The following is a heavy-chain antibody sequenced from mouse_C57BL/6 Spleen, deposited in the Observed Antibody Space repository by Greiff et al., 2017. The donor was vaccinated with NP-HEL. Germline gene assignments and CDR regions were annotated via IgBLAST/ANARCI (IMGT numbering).Heavy chain of an antibody. V-gene: IGHV1-69*01. J-gene: IGHJ2*01. Sequence: VKLMESGAELVMPGASVKLSCKASGYTFTSYWMHWVKQRPGQGLEWIGEIDPSDSYTNYNQKFKGKSTLTVDKSSSTAYMQLSSLTSEDSAVYYCARENDYWGQGTTLTVAS. CDR2: IDPSDSYT. CDR3: ARENDY. CDR1: GYTFTSYW.